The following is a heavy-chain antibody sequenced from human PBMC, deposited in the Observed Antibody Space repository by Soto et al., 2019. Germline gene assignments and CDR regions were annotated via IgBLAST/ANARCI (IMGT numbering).Heavy chain of an antibody. V-gene: IGHV1-24*01. J-gene: IGHJ4*02. CDR1: GYTLTELS. CDR3: ATYSSNYGDYRNY. CDR2: FDPEDGET. Sequence: ASVKVSCKVSGYTLTELSMHWVRQAPGKGLEWMGGFDPEDGETIYAQKFQGRVTMTEDTPTDTAYMELSSLRSEDTAVYYCATYSSNYGDYRNYWGQGTLVTAPQ. D-gene: IGHD4-17*01.